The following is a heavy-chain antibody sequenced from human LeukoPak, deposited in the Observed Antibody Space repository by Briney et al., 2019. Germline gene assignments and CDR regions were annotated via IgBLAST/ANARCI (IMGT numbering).Heavy chain of an antibody. Sequence: SETLSLTCTVSGGSISSYYWSWIRQPPGKGLEWIGYIYYSGSTNYNPSLKSRVTISVDTSKNQFSLKLSSVTAADTAVYYCAREDDYSNYNWFDPWAQGTLVTVSS. V-gene: IGHV4-59*01. CDR3: AREDDYSNYNWFDP. J-gene: IGHJ5*02. D-gene: IGHD4-11*01. CDR1: GGSISSYY. CDR2: IYYSGST.